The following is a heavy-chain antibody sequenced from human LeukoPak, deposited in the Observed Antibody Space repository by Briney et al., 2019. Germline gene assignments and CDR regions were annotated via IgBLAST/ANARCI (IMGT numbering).Heavy chain of an antibody. Sequence: GGSLRLSCAASGFTFSSYAMSWVRQAPGKGLEWVSAISGSGGSTYYADSVKGRFTISRDNSKNTLYLQMNSLRAEDTAVYYCAIPEGIPSYDSSLFGPWGQGTLVTVSS. CDR3: AIPEGIPSYDSSLFGP. CDR1: GFTFSSYA. J-gene: IGHJ5*02. CDR2: ISGSGGST. D-gene: IGHD3-22*01. V-gene: IGHV3-23*01.